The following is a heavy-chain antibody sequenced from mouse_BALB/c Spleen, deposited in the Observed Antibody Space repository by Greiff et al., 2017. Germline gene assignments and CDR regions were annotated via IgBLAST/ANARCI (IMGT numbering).Heavy chain of an antibody. CDR1: GFTFTDYY. CDR3: ARDGDGAY. CDR2: IRNKANGYTT. V-gene: IGHV7-3*02. Sequence: DVQLVESGGGLVQPGGSLRLSCATSGFTFTDYYMSWVRQPPGKALEWLGFIRNKANGYTTEYSASVKGRFTISRDNSQSILYLQMNTLRAEDSATYYCARDGDGAYWGQGTLVTVSA. J-gene: IGHJ3*01. D-gene: IGHD3-3*01.